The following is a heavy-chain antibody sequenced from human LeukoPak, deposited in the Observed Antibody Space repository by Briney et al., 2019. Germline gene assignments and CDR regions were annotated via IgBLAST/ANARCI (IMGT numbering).Heavy chain of an antibody. CDR2: MNPNSGNT. J-gene: IGHJ4*02. V-gene: IGHV1-8*01. Sequence: ASVKVSCKASGYTFTSYDINWGRQATGQGHEWMGWMNPNSGNTGYAQKLQGRVTMTRNTSISKAYMELSSLRSEDTAVYYCARGLGGYGGSSDYWGQGTLVTVSS. CDR1: GYTFTSYD. CDR3: ARGLGGYGGSSDY. D-gene: IGHD4-23*01.